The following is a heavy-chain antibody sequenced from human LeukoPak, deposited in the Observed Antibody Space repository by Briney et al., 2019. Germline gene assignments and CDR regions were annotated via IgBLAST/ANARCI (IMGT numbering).Heavy chain of an antibody. CDR2: ISSGGRTI. V-gene: IGHV3-11*04. CDR1: GFTFTDSF. Sequence: PGGSLRLSCAASGFTFTDSFMTWIRQAPGKGLEWVSSISSGGRTIYYADSVKGRFTISRDNSKNTLYLQMNSLRAEDTAVYYCARDRLGSGIPSPLDYWGQGTLVTVSS. D-gene: IGHD3-10*01. CDR3: ARDRLGSGIPSPLDY. J-gene: IGHJ4*02.